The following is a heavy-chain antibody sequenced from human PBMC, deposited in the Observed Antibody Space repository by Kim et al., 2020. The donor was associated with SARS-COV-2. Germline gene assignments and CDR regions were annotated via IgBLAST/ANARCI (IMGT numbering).Heavy chain of an antibody. Sequence: ASVKVSCKTSGYSFTGYYLHWVRQAPGQGLEWMGWINPYSGTTNYAQKFQGRVTMTRDTSISTAYMELTSLRSDDTAIYYCVSTYPTDAFHIWGPGTML. CDR2: INPYSGTT. CDR1: GYSFTGYY. D-gene: IGHD2-21*01. J-gene: IGHJ3*02. V-gene: IGHV1-2*02. CDR3: VSTYPTDAFHI.